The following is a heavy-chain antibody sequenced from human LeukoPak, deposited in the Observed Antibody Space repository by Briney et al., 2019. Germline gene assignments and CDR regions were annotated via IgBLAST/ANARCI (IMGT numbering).Heavy chain of an antibody. D-gene: IGHD2-21*02. Sequence: WGSLRLSCAASGFTFSSYGMHWVRQAPGKGLEWVAVISYDGSNKYYADSVKGRFTISRDNSKNTLYLQMNSLRAEDTAVYYCARGQVETAIPGDYWGQGTLVTVSS. CDR3: ARGQVETAIPGDY. CDR1: GFTFSSYG. V-gene: IGHV3-30*03. CDR2: ISYDGSNK. J-gene: IGHJ4*02.